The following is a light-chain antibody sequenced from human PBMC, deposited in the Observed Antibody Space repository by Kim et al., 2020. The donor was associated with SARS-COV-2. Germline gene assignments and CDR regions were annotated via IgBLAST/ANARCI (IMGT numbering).Light chain of an antibody. CDR1: SSDVGGYNY. CDR3: SSYTSGSTLEYV. V-gene: IGLV2-14*03. CDR2: DVS. Sequence: QSALTQPASVSGSPGQSITISCTGTSSDVGGYNYVSWCQQHPGKAPKLMIHDVSNRPSGVSNRFSGSKSGNTASLTISGLQAEDEADYYCSSYTSGSTLEYVFGTGTKVTVL. J-gene: IGLJ1*01.